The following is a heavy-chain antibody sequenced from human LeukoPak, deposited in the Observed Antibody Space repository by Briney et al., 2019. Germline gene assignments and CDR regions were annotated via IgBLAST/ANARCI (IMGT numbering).Heavy chain of an antibody. CDR2: INHSGST. CDR1: GGSFSGYY. Sequence: SETLSLTCAVYGGSFSGYYWSWIRQPPGKGLEWIGEINHSGSTNYNPSLKSRVTISVDTSKNQFSLKLSSVTAADTAVYYCARGFGDSSGYYYFDYWGQGTLVIVSS. J-gene: IGHJ4*02. D-gene: IGHD3-22*01. CDR3: ARGFGDSSGYYYFDY. V-gene: IGHV4-34*01.